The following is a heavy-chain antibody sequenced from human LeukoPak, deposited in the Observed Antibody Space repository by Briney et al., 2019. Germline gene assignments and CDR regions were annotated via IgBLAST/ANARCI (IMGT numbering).Heavy chain of an antibody. V-gene: IGHV3-48*04. CDR1: EFTFSSYS. J-gene: IGHJ6*04. CDR2: ISSSGSTI. Sequence: GGSLTLSRAASEFTFSSYSMNWVRPAPGKGRDGVSYISSSGSTIYYADSVKGRFTISRDNAKNSLYLQMNSLRAEDTAVYYCAELGITMIGGVWGKGTTVTISS. CDR3: AELGITMIGGV. D-gene: IGHD3-10*02.